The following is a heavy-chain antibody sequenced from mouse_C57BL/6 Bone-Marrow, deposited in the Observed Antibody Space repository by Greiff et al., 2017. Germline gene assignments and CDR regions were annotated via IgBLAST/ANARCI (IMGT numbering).Heavy chain of an antibody. Sequence: EVKLMESGGGLVQPKGSLKLSCAASGFSFNTYAMNWVRQAPGKGLEWVARIRSKSNNYATYYADSVKDRFTISRDDSESMLYLQMNNLKTEDTAMYYCVRQDFYYGYGSFAYWGQGTLVTVSA. J-gene: IGHJ3*01. D-gene: IGHD2-2*01. CDR2: IRSKSNNYAT. V-gene: IGHV10-1*01. CDR3: VRQDFYYGYGSFAY. CDR1: GFSFNTYA.